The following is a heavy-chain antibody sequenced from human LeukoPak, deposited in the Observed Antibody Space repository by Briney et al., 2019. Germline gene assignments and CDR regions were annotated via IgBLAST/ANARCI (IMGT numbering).Heavy chain of an antibody. CDR1: GFTFSSYW. Sequence: PGGSLRLSCAASGFTFSSYWMHWVRQAPGKGLVWVSRINSDGSSTSYADSVKGRFTISRDNAKNTLYLQMNSLRAEDTAVYYCARVWIAAAGNDYWGQGTLVTVSS. D-gene: IGHD6-13*01. V-gene: IGHV3-74*01. CDR3: ARVWIAAAGNDY. CDR2: INSDGSST. J-gene: IGHJ4*02.